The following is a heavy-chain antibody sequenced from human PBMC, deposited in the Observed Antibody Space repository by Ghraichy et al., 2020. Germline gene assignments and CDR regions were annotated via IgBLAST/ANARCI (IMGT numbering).Heavy chain of an antibody. J-gene: IGHJ3*02. CDR3: ARDPEYCSGGSCYSSFAFDI. CDR2: IWYDGSNK. V-gene: IGHV3-33*01. D-gene: IGHD2-15*01. Sequence: GESLNISCAASGFTFSNYGMHWVRQAPGKGLEWLAVIWYDGSNKYYADSVKGRFTISRDNSKNTLYLQVNSLRAEDTAVYYCARDPEYCSGGSCYSSFAFDIWGQGTMVTVSS. CDR1: GFTFSNYG.